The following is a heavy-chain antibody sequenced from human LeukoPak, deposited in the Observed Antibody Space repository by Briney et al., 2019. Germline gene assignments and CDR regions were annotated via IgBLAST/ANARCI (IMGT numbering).Heavy chain of an antibody. J-gene: IGHJ4*02. CDR3: ARAPTVTLDY. CDR2: ISYDGSNK. V-gene: IGHV3-30-3*01. CDR1: GFTFSSYA. Sequence: PGRSLRLSCAASGFTFSSYAMHRVRQAPGKGLEWVAVISYDGSNKYYADSVKGRFTISRDNSKNTLYLQMNSLRAEDTAVYYCARAPTVTLDYWGQGTLVTVSS. D-gene: IGHD4-17*01.